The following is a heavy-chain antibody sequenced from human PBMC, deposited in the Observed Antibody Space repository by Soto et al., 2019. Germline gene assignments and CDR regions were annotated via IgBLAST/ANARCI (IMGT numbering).Heavy chain of an antibody. CDR2: ISYDGSRT. D-gene: IGHD3-22*01. CDR1: GFIFSGSG. Sequence: QVQLVASGGGVVQPGRSLRLTCAASGFIFSGSGMHWVRQAPGKGLEWVELISYDGSRTYYADSVRDRFTISRDNGQNKLYLQMNSLRAEDTAVYFCARWVGGSMYDNSGKYDSWGQGTLVIVSS. J-gene: IGHJ5*01. CDR3: ARWVGGSMYDNSGKYDS. V-gene: IGHV3-30*03.